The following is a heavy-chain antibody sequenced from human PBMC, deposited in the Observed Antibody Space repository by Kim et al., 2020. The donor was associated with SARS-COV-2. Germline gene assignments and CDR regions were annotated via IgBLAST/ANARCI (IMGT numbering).Heavy chain of an antibody. J-gene: IGHJ5*02. Sequence: SETLSLTCTVSGGSISSGGYYWSWIRQHPGKALEWIGYIYYSGSTYYNPSLKSRVTISVDTSKNQFSLKLSSVTAADTAVYYCARGGPTYNWFDPWGQGTLVTVSS. CDR1: GGSISSGGYY. CDR2: IYYSGST. V-gene: IGHV4-31*03. CDR3: ARGGPTYNWFDP.